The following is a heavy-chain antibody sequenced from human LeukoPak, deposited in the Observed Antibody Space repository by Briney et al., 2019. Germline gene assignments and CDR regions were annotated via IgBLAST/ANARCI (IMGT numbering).Heavy chain of an antibody. V-gene: IGHV3-74*01. D-gene: IGHD2-15*01. CDR3: VRGGPSTWS. Sequence: AGGSLRLSCAASGFTFKLYWMHWVRQVPGRGPVWVSRINHDGSDTIYADSVRGRFTISRGDAKNTLYLQMNNLRAEDTAVYYCVRGGPSTWSWGQGTLVTVSS. CDR1: GFTFKLYW. J-gene: IGHJ5*02. CDR2: INHDGSDT.